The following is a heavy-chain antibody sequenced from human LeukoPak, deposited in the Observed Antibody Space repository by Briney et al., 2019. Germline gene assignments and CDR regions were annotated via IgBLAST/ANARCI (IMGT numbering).Heavy chain of an antibody. CDR3: ARSSLWFGELSSYYYYYMDV. V-gene: IGHV4-34*01. Sequence: PSETLSLTCAVYGGSFSGYYWSWIRQPPGKGLEWIGEINHSGSTNYNPSLKSRVTISVDTSKNQFSLKLSSVTAADTAVYYCARSSLWFGELSSYYYYYMDVWGKGTTVTVSS. J-gene: IGHJ6*03. CDR2: INHSGST. CDR1: GGSFSGYY. D-gene: IGHD3-10*01.